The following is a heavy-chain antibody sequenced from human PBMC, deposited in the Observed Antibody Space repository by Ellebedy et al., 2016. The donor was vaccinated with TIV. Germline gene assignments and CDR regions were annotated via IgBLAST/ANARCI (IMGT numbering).Heavy chain of an antibody. D-gene: IGHD6-19*01. CDR2: IYGDGSGT. V-gene: IGHV3-23*01. CDR1: RFTFRIYS. J-gene: IGHJ4*02. CDR3: AKGRGGGSDSSAPRYYFDS. Sequence: GESLKISCAASRFTFRIYSMGWVRQTPGKGLECVSAIYGDGSGTFYADSVKGRFTVSRDNSKRTLYLQMNSLRAEDTAVYYCAKGRGGGSDSSAPRYYFDSWGLGTLVTVSS.